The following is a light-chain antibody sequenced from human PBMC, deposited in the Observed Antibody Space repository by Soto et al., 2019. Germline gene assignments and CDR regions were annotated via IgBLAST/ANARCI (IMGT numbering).Light chain of an antibody. CDR3: QQYGNSPQT. CDR2: DSS. Sequence: DIQMTQSPSTLSASVGDRVTITCRASQSISNWLAWYQQKPGKAPKLLIYDSSSLESGVPSRFSGSGSGTDFTLTISRLEPEDFAVYYCQQYGNSPQTFGQGTKVDIK. J-gene: IGKJ1*01. CDR1: QSISNW. V-gene: IGKV1-5*01.